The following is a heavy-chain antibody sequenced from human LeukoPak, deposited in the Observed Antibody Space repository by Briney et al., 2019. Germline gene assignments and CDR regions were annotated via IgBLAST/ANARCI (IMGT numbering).Heavy chain of an antibody. CDR3: ARAASGSYYGRFD. Sequence: GRSLRLSCAASGFTFSSYGMHWVRQAPGKGLEWAAVISYDGSNKYYADSVKGRFTISRDNSKNTLYLQMNSLRAEDTAVYYCARAASGSYYGRFDWGQGTLVTVSS. CDR2: ISYDGSNK. J-gene: IGHJ4*02. V-gene: IGHV3-30*03. CDR1: GFTFSSYG. D-gene: IGHD3-10*01.